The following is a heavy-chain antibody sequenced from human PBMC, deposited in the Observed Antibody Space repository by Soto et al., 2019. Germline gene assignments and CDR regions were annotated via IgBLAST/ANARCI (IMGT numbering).Heavy chain of an antibody. CDR2: VYYGGST. J-gene: IGHJ6*02. CDR3: AGGDYYHSSGYYFYYYTMDG. V-gene: IGHV4-39*01. D-gene: IGHD3-22*01. CDR1: GGSISSSSYY. Sequence: SETLSLTCTVSGGSISSSSYYWGWIRQPPGKGLEWIGNVYYGGSTYYNPSLKSRVTISVETSKSQFSLKLSSVTAADTAVYYCAGGDYYHSSGYYFYYYTMDGCGQGTTVTVSS.